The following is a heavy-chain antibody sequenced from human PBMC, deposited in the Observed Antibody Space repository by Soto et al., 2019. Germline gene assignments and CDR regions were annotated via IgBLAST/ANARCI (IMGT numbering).Heavy chain of an antibody. V-gene: IGHV4-30-2*01. CDR1: GGSISSGGYS. CDR3: ARGRMTIFRGIPQSRWGFDY. CDR2: MYHSGST. D-gene: IGHD3-10*01. J-gene: IGHJ4*02. Sequence: PSETLSLTCAVSGGSISSGGYSWSWIRQPPGKGLEWIGYMYHSGSTNYNPSLKSRVTISVDTSKNQFSLKLSSVTAADTAVYYCARGRMTIFRGIPQSRWGFDYWGQGTLVTVSS.